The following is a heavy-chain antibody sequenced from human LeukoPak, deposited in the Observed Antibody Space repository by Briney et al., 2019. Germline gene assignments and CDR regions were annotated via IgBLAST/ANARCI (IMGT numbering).Heavy chain of an antibody. CDR3: AIGFWSSYPDY. CDR2: IYHSGST. Sequence: SETLSLTCAVSGYSISSGYYWGWIRQPPGKGLEWIGSIYHSGSTYYNPSLKSRVTISVDTSKNQFSLKLSSVTAADTAVYYCAIGFWSSYPDYWGQGTLVTVSS. D-gene: IGHD3-3*01. V-gene: IGHV4-38-2*01. CDR1: GYSISSGYY. J-gene: IGHJ4*02.